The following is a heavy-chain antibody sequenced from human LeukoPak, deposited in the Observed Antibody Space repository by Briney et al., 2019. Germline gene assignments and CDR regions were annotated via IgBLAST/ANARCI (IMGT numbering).Heavy chain of an antibody. CDR2: IWYDGSNK. CDR3: ARDSRDYYDAFDY. Sequence: GRSLRLSCAASGFTFSSYGMHWVRQAPGKGLGWVAVIWYDGSNKYYADSVKGRFTISRDNSKNTLYLQMNSLRAEDTAVYYCARDSRDYYDAFDYWGQGTLVTVSS. CDR1: GFTFSSYG. J-gene: IGHJ4*02. D-gene: IGHD3-22*01. V-gene: IGHV3-33*01.